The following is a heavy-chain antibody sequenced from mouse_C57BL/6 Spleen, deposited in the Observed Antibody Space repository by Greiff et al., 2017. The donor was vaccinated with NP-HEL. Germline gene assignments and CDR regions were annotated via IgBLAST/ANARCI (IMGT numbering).Heavy chain of an antibody. CDR1: GYAFTNYL. Sequence: VQLQQSGAELVRPGTSVKVSCKASGYAFTNYLIEWVKQRPGQGLEWIGVINPGSGGTNYNEKFKGKATLTADKSSSTAYMQLSSLTSEDSAVYFCAREDTFDYWGQGTTLTVSS. CDR3: AREDTFDY. V-gene: IGHV1-54*01. J-gene: IGHJ2*01. CDR2: INPGSGGT.